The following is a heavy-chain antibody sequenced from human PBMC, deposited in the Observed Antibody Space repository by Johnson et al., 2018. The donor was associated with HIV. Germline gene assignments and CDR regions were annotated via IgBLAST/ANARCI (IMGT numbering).Heavy chain of an antibody. J-gene: IGHJ3*02. CDR3: AKVRRAYYEDAFDI. D-gene: IGHD3-22*01. Sequence: QMQLVESGGGLVKPGGSLRLSCAASGFTFSDYYMSWIRQAAGKGLEWISYISSSGSTIYYADSVKGRFTISRDNAKNSLYLQMNSLRAEDTAVYYCAKVRRAYYEDAFDIWGQGTMVTVSS. V-gene: IGHV3-11*04. CDR2: ISSSGSTI. CDR1: GFTFSDYY.